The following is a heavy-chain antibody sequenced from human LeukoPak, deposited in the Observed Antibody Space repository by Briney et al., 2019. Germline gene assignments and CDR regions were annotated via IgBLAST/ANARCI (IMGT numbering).Heavy chain of an antibody. CDR3: ASIKSGGATFDY. Sequence: SETLSLTCTVSGGSISSHYWSGIRQPPGKGLKWIGYRYYSGNSNYNPSLKSRVTMSVDTSKNQFSLKLTSVTAADTAVYYCASIKSGGATFDYWGQGTLVTVSS. CDR1: GGSISSHY. CDR2: RYYSGNS. D-gene: IGHD1-26*01. V-gene: IGHV4-59*11. J-gene: IGHJ4*02.